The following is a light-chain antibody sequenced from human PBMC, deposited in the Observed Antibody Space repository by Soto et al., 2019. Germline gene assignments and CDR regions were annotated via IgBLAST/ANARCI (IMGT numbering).Light chain of an antibody. CDR2: TSS. Sequence: DIQLTQSPSSLSASVGDRVTITCRASQSISTSLNWYQQKPGKAPNLLIFTSSNLESGVPSRFSGSGSGTDFTLTISSLQPEDFATYFCQQGYSRPRKFGQGTRWISN. V-gene: IGKV1-39*01. J-gene: IGKJ1*01. CDR1: QSISTS. CDR3: QQGYSRPRK.